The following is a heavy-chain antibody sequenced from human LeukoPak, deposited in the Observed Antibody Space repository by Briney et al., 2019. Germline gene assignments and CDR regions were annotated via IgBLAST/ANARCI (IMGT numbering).Heavy chain of an antibody. Sequence: SETLSLTCAVYGGSFSGYYWSWIRQPPGKGLEWIGEMNHRGISNYNPSLKSRVTISVDRSKNQISLNLRSVIAADTAVYYCARGSYSSTWTPGRSNWFDPWGQGTLVTVSS. CDR1: GGSFSGYY. J-gene: IGHJ5*02. CDR3: ARGSYSSTWTPGRSNWFDP. D-gene: IGHD6-13*01. V-gene: IGHV4-34*01. CDR2: MNHRGIS.